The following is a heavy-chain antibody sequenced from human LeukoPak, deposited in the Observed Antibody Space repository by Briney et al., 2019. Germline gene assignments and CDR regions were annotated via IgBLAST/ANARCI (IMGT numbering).Heavy chain of an antibody. V-gene: IGHV3-74*01. Sequence: GGPLRLSCAASGFTFSSYWMHWVRQAPGKGLVWVSRINSDRSSTSYADSVKGRFTISRDNAKNTLYLQMNSLRAEDTAVYYCARGGTTRRYGGYATDYWGQGTLVTVSS. CDR2: INSDRSST. CDR1: GFTFSSYW. J-gene: IGHJ4*02. CDR3: ARGGTTRRYGGYATDY. D-gene: IGHD5-12*01.